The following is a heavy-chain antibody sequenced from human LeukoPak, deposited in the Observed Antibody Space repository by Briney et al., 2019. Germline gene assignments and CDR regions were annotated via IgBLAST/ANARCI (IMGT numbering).Heavy chain of an antibody. Sequence: GGSLRLSCAASGFTFSSHAMSWVRQAPGKGLEWVSAISGSGGSTYYADSVKGRFTISRDNSKNTLYLQMNSLRAEDTALYYCSQTRSLGRSYYDSSGYYLDYWGQGALVTVSS. J-gene: IGHJ4*02. V-gene: IGHV3-23*01. D-gene: IGHD3-22*01. CDR1: GFTFSSHA. CDR3: SQTRSLGRSYYDSSGYYLDY. CDR2: ISGSGGST.